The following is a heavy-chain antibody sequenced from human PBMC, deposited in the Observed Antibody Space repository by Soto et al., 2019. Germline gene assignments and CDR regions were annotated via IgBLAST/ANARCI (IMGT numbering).Heavy chain of an antibody. CDR2: MNPNSGNT. J-gene: IGHJ6*02. CDR3: ANFWSGYPRPGYYGMDV. D-gene: IGHD3-3*01. Sequence: ASVKVSCKASGYTFTSCDINWVRQATGQGLEWTGWMNPNSGNTGYAQKFQGRVTMTRNTSISTAYMELSSLRSEDTAVYYCANFWSGYPRPGYYGMDVWGQGTTVTVSS. V-gene: IGHV1-8*01. CDR1: GYTFTSCD.